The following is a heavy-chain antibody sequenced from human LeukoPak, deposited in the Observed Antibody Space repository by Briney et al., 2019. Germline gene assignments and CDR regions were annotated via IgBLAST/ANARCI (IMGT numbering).Heavy chain of an antibody. J-gene: IGHJ4*02. V-gene: IGHV3-30-3*01. CDR3: ARDPGVVIIQYYFDY. Sequence: PGGSLRLSCAASGFTFRSYAMHWVRQAPGKGLEWVAVISYDGSNKFYADSVKGRFTISRDNSKNTLYLQMNSLRAEDTAVYYCARDPGVVIIQYYFDYWGQGTLVTVSS. CDR2: ISYDGSNK. D-gene: IGHD3-22*01. CDR1: GFTFRSYA.